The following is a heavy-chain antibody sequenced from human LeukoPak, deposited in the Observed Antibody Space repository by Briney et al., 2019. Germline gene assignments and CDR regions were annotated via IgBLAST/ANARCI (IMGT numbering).Heavy chain of an antibody. J-gene: IGHJ6*03. CDR3: ARKFTGGSGSYFRYYYYYMDV. Sequence: GASVKVSCKASGYTFTSYGISWVRQAPGQGLEWMGWISAYNGNTNYAQKLQGRVTMTTDTSTSTAYMELRSLRSDDTAVYYCARKFTGGSGSYFRYYYYYMDVWGKGTTVTVSS. CDR2: ISAYNGNT. V-gene: IGHV1-18*01. D-gene: IGHD3-10*01. CDR1: GYTFTSYG.